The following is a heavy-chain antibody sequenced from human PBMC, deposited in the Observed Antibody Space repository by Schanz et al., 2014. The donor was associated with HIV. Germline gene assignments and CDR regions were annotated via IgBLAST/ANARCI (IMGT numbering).Heavy chain of an antibody. V-gene: IGHV3-21*01. D-gene: IGHD2-2*01. Sequence: VQLVESGGGLVKPGGSLRLSCAASGFTFSTYSMNWVRQAPGKGLEWVSSISGSSTYIYYADLVKGRFTISRDNAKKSLYLQMNRLRAEDTAVYYCAKDRRGGYQFLYGLDVWGQGTTVTVSS. CDR1: GFTFSTYS. CDR2: ISGSSTYI. CDR3: AKDRRGGYQFLYGLDV. J-gene: IGHJ6*02.